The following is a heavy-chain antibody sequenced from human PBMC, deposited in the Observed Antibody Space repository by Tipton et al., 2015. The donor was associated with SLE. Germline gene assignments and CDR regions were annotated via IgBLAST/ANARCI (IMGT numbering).Heavy chain of an antibody. CDR3: ASPMIRGPL. V-gene: IGHV3-66*02. J-gene: IGHJ4*02. Sequence: SLRLSCAASGFTVSNNYMSWVRQAPGKGLEWVSIIYAGGSTYYADSVKGRFTISRDNSKNTLYLQMNSLRIEDTSVYYCASPMIRGPLGGQGTLVTVSS. D-gene: IGHD3-10*01. CDR1: GFTVSNNY. CDR2: IYAGGST.